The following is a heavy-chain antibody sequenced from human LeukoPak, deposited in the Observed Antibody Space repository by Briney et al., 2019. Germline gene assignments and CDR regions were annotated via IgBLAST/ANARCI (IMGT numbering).Heavy chain of an antibody. CDR1: GYTFTGYY. Sequence: ASVKVSCKASGYTFTGYYMHWVRQAPGQGLEWMGRINPNSGGTNYAQKFQGRVTMTRDTSISTAYMELSRLGSDDTAVYYCARGYGDYVPYYYYGMDVWGQGTTVTVSS. D-gene: IGHD4-17*01. CDR3: ARGYGDYVPYYYYGMDV. J-gene: IGHJ6*02. CDR2: INPNSGGT. V-gene: IGHV1-2*06.